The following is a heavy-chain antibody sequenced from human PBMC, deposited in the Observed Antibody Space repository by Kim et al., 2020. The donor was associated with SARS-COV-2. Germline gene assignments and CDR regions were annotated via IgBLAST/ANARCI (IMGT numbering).Heavy chain of an antibody. V-gene: IGHV3-11*05. CDR3: ARDSGRGWFDP. D-gene: IGHD1-26*01. Sequence: TNYADSVKGRFTISRDNAKNALYLQVNSLGAEDTAVYYCARDSGRGWFDPWGQGTLVTVSS. J-gene: IGHJ5*02. CDR2: T.